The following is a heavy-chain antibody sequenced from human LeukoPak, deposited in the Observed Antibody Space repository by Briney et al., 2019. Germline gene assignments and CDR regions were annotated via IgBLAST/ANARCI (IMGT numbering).Heavy chain of an antibody. CDR1: GYTFSYYT. Sequence: ASVKVSCKASGYTFSYYTLNWVRQAPGQRLEWMGWINAGNGNTKYSQKFQGRVTITRDTSASTAYMELSSLRSEDTAIYHCARRGAPDAFDIWGQGTMVTVSS. V-gene: IGHV1-3*01. CDR3: ARRGAPDAFDI. CDR2: INAGNGNT. D-gene: IGHD4/OR15-4a*01. J-gene: IGHJ3*02.